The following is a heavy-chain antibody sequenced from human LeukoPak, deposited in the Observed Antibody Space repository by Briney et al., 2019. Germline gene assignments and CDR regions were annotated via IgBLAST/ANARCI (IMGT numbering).Heavy chain of an antibody. V-gene: IGHV4-39*01. CDR2: IYYSGST. D-gene: IGHD6-19*01. Sequence: SETLYLTCTVSGGSISSSSYYWGWIRQPPGKGLEWIGSIYYSGSTYYNPSLKSRVTISVDTSKNQFSLKLSSVTAADTAVYYCARHRPWGFIAVSGYYYYGMDVWGQGTTVTVSS. CDR1: GGSISSSSYY. CDR3: ARHRPWGFIAVSGYYYYGMDV. J-gene: IGHJ6*02.